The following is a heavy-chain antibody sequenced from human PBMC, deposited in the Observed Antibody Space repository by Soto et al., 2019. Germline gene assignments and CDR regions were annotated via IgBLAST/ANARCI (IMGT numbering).Heavy chain of an antibody. J-gene: IGHJ4*02. CDR3: TTDHLLAAAGTDY. CDR1: GFTFSNAG. V-gene: IGHV3-15*01. CDR2: IKSKTDGGTT. D-gene: IGHD6-13*01. Sequence: PGRLLRLSCAASGFTFSNAGMRWVRQATGKGLEWVGRIKSKTDGGTTDYAAPVKGRFTISRDDSKNTLYLQMNSLKTEDTAVYYCTTDHLLAAAGTDYWGQGTLVTVSS.